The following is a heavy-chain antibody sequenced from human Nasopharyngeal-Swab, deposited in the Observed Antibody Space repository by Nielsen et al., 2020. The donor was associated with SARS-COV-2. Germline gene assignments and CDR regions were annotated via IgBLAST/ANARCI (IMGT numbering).Heavy chain of an antibody. CDR2: ISSSSSYI. V-gene: IGHV3-21*01. J-gene: IGHJ4*02. Sequence: WIRQPPGKGLEWVSSISSSSSYIYYADSVKGRFTISRDNAKNSLYLKMNSLRAEDTAVYYCARDGEPELYYFDYWGQGTLVTVSS. D-gene: IGHD1-14*01. CDR3: ARDGEPELYYFDY.